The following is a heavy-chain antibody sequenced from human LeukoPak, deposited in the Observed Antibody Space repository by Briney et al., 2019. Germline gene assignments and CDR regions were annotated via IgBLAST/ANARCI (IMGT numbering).Heavy chain of an antibody. CDR2: IYSGGST. CDR3: ARARGGIRFDY. J-gene: IGHJ4*02. Sequence: SGGSLRLSCAASGFTFSSYSMNWVRQAPGKGLEWVSVIYSGGSTYYADSVKGRFTISRDNSKNTLYLQMNSLRAEDTAVYYCARARGGIRFDYWGQGTLVTVSS. D-gene: IGHD3-16*01. CDR1: GFTFSSYS. V-gene: IGHV3-53*01.